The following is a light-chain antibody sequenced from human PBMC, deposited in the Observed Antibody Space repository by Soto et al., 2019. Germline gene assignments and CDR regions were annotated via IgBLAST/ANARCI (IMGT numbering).Light chain of an antibody. J-gene: IGLJ2*01. Sequence: QSVLTQPPSASGSPGQSVTISCTGTSSDVGGYDRVSWFQQHPGKAPKLIIYEVSNRPSGVSNRFSGSKSGNTASLTISGLQAEDEADYYCSSYARNRDVLFGGGTKLTVL. CDR1: SSDVGGYDR. CDR3: SSYARNRDVL. V-gene: IGLV2-14*03. CDR2: EVS.